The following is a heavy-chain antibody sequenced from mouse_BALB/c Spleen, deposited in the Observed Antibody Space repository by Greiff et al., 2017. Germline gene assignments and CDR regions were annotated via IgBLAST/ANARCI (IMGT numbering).Heavy chain of an antibody. CDR3: ARGISTVVATDAMDY. J-gene: IGHJ4*01. CDR1: GYTFTSYY. CDR2: INPSNGGT. D-gene: IGHD1-1*01. V-gene: IGHV1S81*02. Sequence: VKVVESGAELVKPGASVKLSCKASGYTFTSYYMYWVKQRPGQGLEWIGAINPSNGGTNFNEKFKSKATLTVDKSSSTAYMQLSSLTSEDSAVYYCARGISTVVATDAMDYWGQGTSVTVSS.